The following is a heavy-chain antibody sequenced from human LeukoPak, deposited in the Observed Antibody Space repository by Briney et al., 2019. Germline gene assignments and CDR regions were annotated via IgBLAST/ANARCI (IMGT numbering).Heavy chain of an antibody. CDR1: GGSISSGSYY. CDR2: IYTSGST. CDR3: ARAGGSLDEV. D-gene: IGHD1-1*01. J-gene: IGHJ3*01. Sequence: SQTLSLTCTVSGGSISSGSYYWSWIRQPAGKGLEWIGRIYTSGSTNYNPSLKSRVTISVDTSKNQFSLKLSSVTAADTAVYYCARAGGSLDEVWGQGTMVTVSS. V-gene: IGHV4-61*02.